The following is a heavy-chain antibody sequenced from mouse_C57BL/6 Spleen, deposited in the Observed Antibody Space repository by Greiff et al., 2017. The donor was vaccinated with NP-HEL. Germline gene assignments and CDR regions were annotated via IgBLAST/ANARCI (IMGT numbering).Heavy chain of an antibody. D-gene: IGHD1-1*01. CDR1: GYAFSSYW. CDR2: IYPGDGDT. Sequence: QVQLQQSGAELVKPGASVKISCKASGYAFSSYWMNWVKQRPGKGLAWIGQIYPGDGDTNYNGKFKGKATLTADKSSSTAYMQLSSLTSEDSAVYFCAYGSSYDYYAMGYGGQGTSVTVYS. J-gene: IGHJ4*01. V-gene: IGHV1-80*01. CDR3: AYGSSYDYYAMGY.